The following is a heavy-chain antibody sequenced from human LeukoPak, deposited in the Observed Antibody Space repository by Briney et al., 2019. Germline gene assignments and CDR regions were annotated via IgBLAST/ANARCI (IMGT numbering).Heavy chain of an antibody. J-gene: IGHJ4*02. V-gene: IGHV1-8*01. Sequence: GASVKVSCKASGYTFTSYDINWVRQATGQGLEWMGWMNPNSGNTGYAQKFQGRVTMTRNTSISTAYMELSSLRSEDTAVYYCARVSTVKTLQAIDYWGQGTLVTVSS. CDR3: ARVSTVKTLQAIDY. CDR2: MNPNSGNT. D-gene: IGHD4-17*01. CDR1: GYTFTSYD.